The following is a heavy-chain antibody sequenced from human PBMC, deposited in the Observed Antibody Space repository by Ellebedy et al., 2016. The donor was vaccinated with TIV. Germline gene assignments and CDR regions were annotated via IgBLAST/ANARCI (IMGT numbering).Heavy chain of an antibody. CDR3: ARAFSKFEYYNILTGYFWFDP. V-gene: IGHV4-59*01. CDR2: IDSSGST. Sequence: SETLSLTCSVSRGSISSFQWTWIRQTPGQGLEWIAYIDSSGSTNYNPSLKSRVTISVDTSKNQFSLTLNSVTAADTAVYYCARAFSKFEYYNILTGYFWFDPWGQGTLVTVST. D-gene: IGHD3-9*01. J-gene: IGHJ5*02. CDR1: RGSISSFQ.